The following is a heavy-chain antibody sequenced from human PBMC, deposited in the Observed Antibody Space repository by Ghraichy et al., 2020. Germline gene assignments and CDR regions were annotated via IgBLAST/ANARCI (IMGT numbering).Heavy chain of an antibody. CDR3: AKARGHQYYYYYGMDV. CDR2: ISGSGGST. J-gene: IGHJ6*02. V-gene: IGHV3-23*01. D-gene: IGHD3-10*01. CDR1: GFTFSSYA. Sequence: GGSLRLSCAASGFTFSSYAMSWVRQAPGKGLEWVSAISGSGGSTYYADSVKGRFTISRDNSKNTLYLQMNSLRAEDTAVYYCAKARGHQYYYYYGMDVWGQGTTVTVSS.